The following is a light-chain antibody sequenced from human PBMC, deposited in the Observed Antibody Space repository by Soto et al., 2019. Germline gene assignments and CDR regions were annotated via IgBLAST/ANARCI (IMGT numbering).Light chain of an antibody. CDR2: KAS. Sequence: DIQMTQSPSTLSASVGDRVIITCRASQSISSWLAWCQQQPGKAPNLLIYKASALKSGVPTRFSGSGSGTEFTLTISSLQPDDFATYYCQQYVNASWTFGQGTKVEIK. CDR3: QQYVNASWT. V-gene: IGKV1-5*03. CDR1: QSISSW. J-gene: IGKJ1*01.